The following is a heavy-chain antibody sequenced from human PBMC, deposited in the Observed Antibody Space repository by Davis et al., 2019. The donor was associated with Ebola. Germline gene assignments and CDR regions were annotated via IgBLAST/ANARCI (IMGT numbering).Heavy chain of an antibody. CDR1: GFTFSSYA. CDR2: ISGSGGST. CDR3: TTGNYDFWSGLVDY. J-gene: IGHJ4*02. Sequence: GESLKISCAASGFTFSSYAMSWVRQAPGKGLEWVSAISGSGGSTYYADSVKGRFPISRDNSKNTLYLQMNSLQTEDTAVYYCTTGNYDFWSGLVDYWGQGTLVTVSS. V-gene: IGHV3-23*01. D-gene: IGHD3-3*01.